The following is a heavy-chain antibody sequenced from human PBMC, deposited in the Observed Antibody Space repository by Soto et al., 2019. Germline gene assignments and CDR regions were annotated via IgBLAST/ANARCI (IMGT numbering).Heavy chain of an antibody. CDR2: ISGSGGST. J-gene: IGHJ5*02. Sequence: PGGSLRLSCAASGFTFSSYAMSWVRQAPGKGLEWVSAISGSGGSTYYADSVKGRFTISIDNSNKTLYLQMNSLRAEDTAVYYCAKGVAMARGWFDXWGQGTLVTVSX. CDR1: GFTFSSYA. D-gene: IGHD3-10*01. V-gene: IGHV3-23*01. CDR3: AKGVAMARGWFDX.